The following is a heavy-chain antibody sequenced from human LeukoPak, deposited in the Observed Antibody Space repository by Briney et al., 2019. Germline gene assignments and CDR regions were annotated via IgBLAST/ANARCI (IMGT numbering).Heavy chain of an antibody. V-gene: IGHV3-66*01. CDR1: GFTVSTNY. CDR3: AKSTRAVMAMMDV. CDR2: IYFDDNT. D-gene: IGHD3-16*01. Sequence: PGGSLRLSCAASGFTVSTNYMNWVRQAPGKGLEWVSVIYFDDNTYYTDSVKDRFTISRDNAKNSLFLQMNSLRAEDTAVYFCAKSTRAVMAMMDVWGKGTTVTVSS. J-gene: IGHJ6*04.